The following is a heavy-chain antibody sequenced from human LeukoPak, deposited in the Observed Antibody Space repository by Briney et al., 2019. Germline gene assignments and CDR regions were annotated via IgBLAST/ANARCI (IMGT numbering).Heavy chain of an antibody. D-gene: IGHD3-10*01. J-gene: IGHJ4*02. V-gene: IGHV3-30*02. CDR3: AKGKPRSGSPHIYFDY. CDR2: IRYDGSNK. CDR1: GFTFSSYG. Sequence: GGSLRLSCAVSGFTFSSYGMHWVRQAPGKGLEWVAFIRYDGSNKYYADSVKGRFTISRDNSKNTLYLQMNSLRAEDTAVYYCAKGKPRSGSPHIYFDYWGQGTLVTVSS.